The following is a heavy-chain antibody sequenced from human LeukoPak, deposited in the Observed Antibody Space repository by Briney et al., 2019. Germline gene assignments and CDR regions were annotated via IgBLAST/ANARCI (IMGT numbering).Heavy chain of an antibody. CDR3: ARGRSGWKRLRSFDY. J-gene: IGHJ4*02. CDR2: IYYSGST. V-gene: IGHV4-39*07. D-gene: IGHD4-23*01. CDR1: GGSISSSSYY. Sequence: TSETLSLTCTVSGGSISSSSYYWGWIRQPPGKGLEWIGSIYYSGSTYYNPSLKSRVTISVDTSKNQFSLKLSSVTAADTAVYYCARGRSGWKRLRSFDYWGQGTLVTVSS.